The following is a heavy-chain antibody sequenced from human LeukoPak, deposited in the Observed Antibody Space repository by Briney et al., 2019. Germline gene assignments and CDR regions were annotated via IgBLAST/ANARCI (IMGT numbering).Heavy chain of an antibody. J-gene: IGHJ4*02. V-gene: IGHV1-18*01. CDR1: GYTFTSYG. D-gene: IGHD3-22*01. CDR3: ARVSFHYYDSSGGIDY. Sequence: ASVKVSCKASGYTFTSYGISWVRQAPGQGLEWMGWISAYNGNTNYAQKFQGRVTMTTDTSTSTAYMELRSLRSDDTAVYYCARVSFHYYDSSGGIDYWGQGTLVTVSS. CDR2: ISAYNGNT.